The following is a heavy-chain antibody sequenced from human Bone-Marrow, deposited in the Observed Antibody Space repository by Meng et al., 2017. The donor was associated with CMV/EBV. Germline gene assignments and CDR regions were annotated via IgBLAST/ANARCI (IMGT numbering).Heavy chain of an antibody. CDR3: ARGKLEPDAFDI. D-gene: IGHD1-1*01. CDR1: GGSISSSSYY. CDR2: IYYSGST. J-gene: IGHJ3*02. Sequence: GSLRLSCTVSGGSISSSSYYWGWIRQPPGKGLEWIGSIYYSGSTYYNPSLKSRVTISVDTSKNQFSLKLSSVTAADTAVYYCARGKLEPDAFDIWGQGTMVTVSS. V-gene: IGHV4-39*07.